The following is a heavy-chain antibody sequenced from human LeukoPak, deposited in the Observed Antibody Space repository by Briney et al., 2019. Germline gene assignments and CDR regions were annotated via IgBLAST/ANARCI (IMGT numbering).Heavy chain of an antibody. CDR1: GGSFSGYY. V-gene: IGHV4-34*01. CDR3: ARALSSTRTLDV. D-gene: IGHD2-2*01. Sequence: SETLSLTCAVYGGSFSGYYWSWIRQPPGKGLEWIGEINHSGSTNYNPSLKRRVTISVDTSKNQFSRKLSSVTAADTAVYYCARALSSTRTLDVSGKGTTVTVSS. J-gene: IGHJ6*04. CDR2: INHSGST.